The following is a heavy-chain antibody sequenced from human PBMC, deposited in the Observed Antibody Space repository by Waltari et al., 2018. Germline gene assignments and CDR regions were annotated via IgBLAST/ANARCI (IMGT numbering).Heavy chain of an antibody. CDR2: ISYNERNI. Sequence: QMQLVEPGGGVVQPGRSLRLSCAASEFTFRTYAMHWVRQAPGKGVEWVAVISYNERNIYYVDSVKGRFIISRDNSRKMLYLQMNSLRTEDTAVYYCARDYCDRTNCHGMDVWDQGP. CDR3: ARDYCDRTNCHGMDV. D-gene: IGHD3-22*01. V-gene: IGHV3-30*04. J-gene: IGHJ6*02. CDR1: EFTFRTYA.